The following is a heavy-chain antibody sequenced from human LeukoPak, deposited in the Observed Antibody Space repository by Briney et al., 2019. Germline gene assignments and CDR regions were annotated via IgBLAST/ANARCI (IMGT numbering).Heavy chain of an antibody. V-gene: IGHV4-4*07. CDR2: IYSTGST. D-gene: IGHD3-16*01. CDR1: GGSFSSYY. Sequence: SETLSLTCTVSGGSFSSYYWSWIRQPAGKGLEWIGRIYSTGSTKYNPSLKRRVTMSIDTSKNQFSLKLSSVTAADTAVYYCAREGYGDYVWSVVDYWGQGTLVTVSS. CDR3: AREGYGDYVWSVVDY. J-gene: IGHJ4*02.